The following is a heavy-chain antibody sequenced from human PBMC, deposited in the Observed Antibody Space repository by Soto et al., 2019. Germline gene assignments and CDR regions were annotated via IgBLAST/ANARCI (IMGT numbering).Heavy chain of an antibody. CDR1: GGSISSSSYY. CDR3: ARRRDGYKIYYYYGMDV. V-gene: IGHV4-39*01. Sequence: SETLSLTCTVSGGSISSSSYYWGWIRQPPGKGLEWIGGIYYSGSTYYNPSLKSRVTISVDTSKNQFSLKLSSVTAADTAVYYCARRRDGYKIYYYYGMDVWGQGTTVTVSS. D-gene: IGHD5-12*01. CDR2: IYYSGST. J-gene: IGHJ6*02.